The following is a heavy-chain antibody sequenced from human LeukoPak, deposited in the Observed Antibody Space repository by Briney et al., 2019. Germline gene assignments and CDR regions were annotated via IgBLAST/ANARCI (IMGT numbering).Heavy chain of an antibody. CDR1: EFSLRSYS. V-gene: IGHV3-74*01. CDR2: INSDGSST. Sequence: GGSLRLSCGASEFSLRSYSMHWVRQAPGKGLVWVSRINSDGSSTNYADSVKGRFTISRDNAKNTLYLQMNSLRADDTAVYYCARGPAYYFDTSGYHSGYWGQGTLVTVSS. D-gene: IGHD3-22*01. CDR3: ARGPAYYFDTSGYHSGY. J-gene: IGHJ4*02.